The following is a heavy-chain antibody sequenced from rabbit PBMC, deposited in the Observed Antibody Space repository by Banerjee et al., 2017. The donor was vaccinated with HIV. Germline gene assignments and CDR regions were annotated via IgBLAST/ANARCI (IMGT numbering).Heavy chain of an antibody. CDR2: IDPVFGST. J-gene: IGHJ6*01. CDR1: GFDFSSYY. Sequence: QLKESGGGLVQPGGSLKLSCKASGFDFSSYYMSWVRQAPGKGLEWIGYIDPVFGSTYYANSVKGRFTISRDNAQNTLYLQMNSLTAADTATYFCVSHMLEPLWGPGTLVTVS. V-gene: IGHV1S7*01. CDR3: VSHMLEPL. D-gene: IGHD6-1*01.